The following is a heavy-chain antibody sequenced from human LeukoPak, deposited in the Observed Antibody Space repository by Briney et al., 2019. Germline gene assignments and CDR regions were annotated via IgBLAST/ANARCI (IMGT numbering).Heavy chain of an antibody. D-gene: IGHD3-10*01. CDR2: IIPIFGTA. J-gene: IGHJ4*02. V-gene: IGHV1-69*05. CDR1: GGTFSSYA. CDR3: ARGRRYYGSGIVFFY. Sequence: ASVKVSCKASGGTFSSYAISWVRQAPGQGLEWMGGIIPIFGTANYAQKFQGRVTITTDESTSTAYMELSSLRSEDTAVYYCARGRRYYGSGIVFFYWGQGTLVTVSS.